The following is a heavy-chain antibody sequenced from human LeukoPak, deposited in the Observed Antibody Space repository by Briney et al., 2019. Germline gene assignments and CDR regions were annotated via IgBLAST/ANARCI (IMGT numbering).Heavy chain of an antibody. CDR3: ARHLNNCGDDCYIFDY. CDR1: GGSIFSYH. D-gene: IGHD2-21*01. J-gene: IGHJ4*02. CDR2: IYYSGST. V-gene: IGHV4-59*08. Sequence: SETLSLTCTVSGGSIFSYHWGWIRQPPGKGLEWMGYIYYSGSTNYNPSLKSRVTISVDTSKNQFSLRVSSVTAADTAVYYCARHLNNCGDDCYIFDYWGQGTLVTVSS.